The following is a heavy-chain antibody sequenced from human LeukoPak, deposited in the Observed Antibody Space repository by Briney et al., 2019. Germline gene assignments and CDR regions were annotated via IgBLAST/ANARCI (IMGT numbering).Heavy chain of an antibody. Sequence: ASVKVSCKASGYTFTGYYMHWVRQAPGQGLEWMGWMNPNSGNTGYAQKFQGRVTMTRNTSISTAYMELSSLRSEDTAVYYCARLKVTTLPFWFDPWGQGTLVTVSS. CDR1: GYTFTGYY. CDR3: ARLKVTTLPFWFDP. CDR2: MNPNSGNT. J-gene: IGHJ5*02. V-gene: IGHV1-8*02. D-gene: IGHD4-17*01.